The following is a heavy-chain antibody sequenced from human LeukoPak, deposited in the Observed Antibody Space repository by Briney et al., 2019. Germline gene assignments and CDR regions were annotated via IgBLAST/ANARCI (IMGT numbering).Heavy chain of an antibody. V-gene: IGHV4-34*01. J-gene: IGHJ6*03. CDR3: ARVSYCSSTSCYAGYYYYYMDV. D-gene: IGHD2-2*01. CDR1: GGSFSGYY. Sequence: PSETLSLTCAVYGGSFSGYYWSWIRQPPGKGLEWIGEINHSGSTNYNPSLKSRVTISVDTSKNQFSLKLSSVTAADTAVYYCARVSYCSSTSCYAGYYYYYMDVWGKGTTVTISS. CDR2: INHSGST.